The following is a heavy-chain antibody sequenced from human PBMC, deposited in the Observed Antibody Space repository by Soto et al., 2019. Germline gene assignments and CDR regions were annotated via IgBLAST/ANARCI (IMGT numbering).Heavy chain of an antibody. J-gene: IGHJ4*02. D-gene: IGHD4-17*01. V-gene: IGHV3-11*01. CDR1: GFTFSDYY. Sequence: GGSLRLSCAASGFTFSDYYMSWIRQAPGKGLEWLSYITSSGGSIYYADSVKGRFTISRDNAKESLYLQMNSSVTAADTAVYYCAIYGGNSVYFDYWGQGTLVTVSS. CDR3: AIYGGNSVYFDY. CDR2: ITSSGGSI.